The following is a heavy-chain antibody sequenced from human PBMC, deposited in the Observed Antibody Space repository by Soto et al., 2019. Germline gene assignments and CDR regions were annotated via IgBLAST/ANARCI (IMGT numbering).Heavy chain of an antibody. V-gene: IGHV1-69*06. CDR2: LIPIFGTA. D-gene: IGHD2-21*02. Sequence: QVQLVQSGAEVKKPGSSVKVSCKASGGTFSSYAISWVRQAPGQGLEWMGGLIPIFGTANYAQKFQRRVTITADKSTTTAYMELSSLRAEDTAVYYWARADVTAILDYYYYGMPVWCQGTTDTVSS. CDR1: GGTFSSYA. CDR3: ARADVTAILDYYYYGMPV. J-gene: IGHJ6*02.